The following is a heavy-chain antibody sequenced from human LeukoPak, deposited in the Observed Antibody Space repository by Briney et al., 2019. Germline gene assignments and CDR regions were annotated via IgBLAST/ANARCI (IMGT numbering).Heavy chain of an antibody. CDR3: AKFHATWYGDT. D-gene: IGHD6-13*01. CDR2: IYPGNSHT. Sequence: GESLKISCQGSGYNFSTYWIVWVRQMPGKGLEWMGIIYPGNSHTRYSPSFQGQVTISADTSISTAYLHWSSLQSSDTAMYYCAKFHATWYGDTWGQGTLVTVSS. CDR1: GYNFSTYW. J-gene: IGHJ4*02. V-gene: IGHV5-51*01.